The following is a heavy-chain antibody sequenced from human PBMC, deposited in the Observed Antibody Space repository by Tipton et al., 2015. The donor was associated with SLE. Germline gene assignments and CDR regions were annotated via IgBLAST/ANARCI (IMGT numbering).Heavy chain of an antibody. CDR1: GYSISSGYY. CDR3: ARMDYRSAFDI. D-gene: IGHD3/OR15-3a*01. V-gene: IGHV4-38-2*01. Sequence: TLSLTCAVSGYSISSGYYWGWIRQPPGKGLEWIGSIYHSGSTYYNPSLKSRLTISVDTSKNQFSLKLSSVTAADTAVYYCARMDYRSAFDIWGQGTMVTVSS. J-gene: IGHJ3*02. CDR2: IYHSGST.